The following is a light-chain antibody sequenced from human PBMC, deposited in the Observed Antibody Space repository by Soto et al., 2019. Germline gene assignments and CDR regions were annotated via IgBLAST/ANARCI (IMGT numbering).Light chain of an antibody. CDR2: WAS. V-gene: IGKV4-1*01. J-gene: IGKJ1*01. CDR1: QSVLYNSNNKNY. Sequence: DIVMTQSPDSLAVSLGERAIINCKSSQSVLYNSNNKNYLAWYQQKPGQPPKLLIYWASTRESGVPDRFSGSGSGTDFTLTISSLQAEDVAVYYCHQYYSIITFGQGTKVEIK. CDR3: HQYYSIIT.